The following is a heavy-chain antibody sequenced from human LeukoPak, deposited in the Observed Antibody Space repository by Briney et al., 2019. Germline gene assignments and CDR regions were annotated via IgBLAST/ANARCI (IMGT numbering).Heavy chain of an antibody. Sequence: ASVKVSCKASGYTFTGYYMHWVRQAPGQGLEWMGWINPNSGGTNYAQKFQGRVTMTRDTSISTAYMELSRLRSDDTAVYYCARDSGYAYSIDYWGQGTLVTVSS. D-gene: IGHD5-12*01. CDR3: ARDSGYAYSIDY. V-gene: IGHV1-2*02. J-gene: IGHJ4*02. CDR1: GYTFTGYY. CDR2: INPNSGGT.